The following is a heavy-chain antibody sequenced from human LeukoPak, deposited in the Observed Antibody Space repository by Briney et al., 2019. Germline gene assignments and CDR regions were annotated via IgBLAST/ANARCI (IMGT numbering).Heavy chain of an antibody. V-gene: IGHV5-51*01. Sequence: GESLKITCKGSGYSFTSYWIGWVRQMPGKGLEWMGIIYPGDSDTRYSPSFQGQVTISADKSISTAYLQWSSLKASDTAMYYCARYSGSYYYYYGMDVWGQGTTVTVSS. J-gene: IGHJ6*02. CDR1: GYSFTSYW. CDR2: IYPGDSDT. CDR3: ARYSGSYYYYYGMDV. D-gene: IGHD1-26*01.